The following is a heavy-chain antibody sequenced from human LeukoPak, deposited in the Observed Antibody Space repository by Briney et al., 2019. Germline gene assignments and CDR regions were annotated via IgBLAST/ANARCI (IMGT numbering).Heavy chain of an antibody. Sequence: PSETLSLTCTVSGGSISSYYWSWIRQSPGKGLEWIGYIYYSGSTYYNPSLKSRVTLSVDTSKNQFSLKLNSVTAADTAVYYCARDPIYWGQGTLVTVSS. J-gene: IGHJ4*02. D-gene: IGHD5-24*01. V-gene: IGHV4-59*06. CDR2: IYYSGST. CDR3: ARDPIY. CDR1: GGSISSYY.